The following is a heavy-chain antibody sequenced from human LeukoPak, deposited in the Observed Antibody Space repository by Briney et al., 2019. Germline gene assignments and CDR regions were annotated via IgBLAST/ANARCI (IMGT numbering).Heavy chain of an antibody. CDR3: AKDKHDYYYYYYMDV. D-gene: IGHD1-1*01. J-gene: IGHJ6*03. Sequence: GGSLRLSCAASGFTFDDYAMQWVRQAPGKGLEWVSGISWNSGSIGYADSVKGRFTISRDNAKNSLYLQMNSLRAEDMALYYCAKDKHDYYYYYYMDVWGKGTTVTVSS. CDR2: ISWNSGSI. V-gene: IGHV3-9*03. CDR1: GFTFDDYA.